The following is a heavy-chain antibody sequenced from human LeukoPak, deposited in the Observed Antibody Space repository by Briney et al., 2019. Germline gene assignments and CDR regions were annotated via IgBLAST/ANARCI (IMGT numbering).Heavy chain of an antibody. D-gene: IGHD1-26*01. V-gene: IGHV3-30*03. CDR1: GFTFNSFG. CDR3: HSTSAREDAFDI. J-gene: IGHJ3*02. Sequence: PGGSLRLSCAASGFTFNSFGMHWVRQAPGKGLEWVAVISYDGGKKYFADSVEGRFTISRDNSKNTMYLEMNSLRVEDTALYYCHSTSAREDAFDIWGQGTMVTVSS. CDR2: ISYDGGKK.